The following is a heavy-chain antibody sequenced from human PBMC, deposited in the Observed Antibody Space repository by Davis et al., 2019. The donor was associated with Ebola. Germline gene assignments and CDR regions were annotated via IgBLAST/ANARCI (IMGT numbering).Heavy chain of an antibody. CDR2: ISGSGGST. D-gene: IGHD5/OR15-5a*01. CDR1: GFTFSSYA. Sequence: GESLKISCAASGFTFSSYAMSWVRQAPGKGLEWVSAISGSGGSTYYADSVKGRFTISRDNSKNTLYLQMNSLRAEDTAVYYCAKGMNSGYIVPFDYWGQGTRVTVSS. J-gene: IGHJ4*02. V-gene: IGHV3-23*01. CDR3: AKGMNSGYIVPFDY.